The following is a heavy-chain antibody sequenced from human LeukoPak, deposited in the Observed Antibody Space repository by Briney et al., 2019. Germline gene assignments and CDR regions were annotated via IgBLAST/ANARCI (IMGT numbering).Heavy chain of an antibody. Sequence: GGSLRLSCAASGFTFSSYAMTWVRQAPGKGLEWVSAISGSGGSTYYADSVKGRSTISRDNSKNTLYLQMSSLRAEDTAVYYCAKPRGLDDYWGQGTLVTVSS. V-gene: IGHV3-23*01. CDR1: GFTFSSYA. CDR3: AKPRGLDDY. CDR2: ISGSGGST. D-gene: IGHD3-10*01. J-gene: IGHJ4*02.